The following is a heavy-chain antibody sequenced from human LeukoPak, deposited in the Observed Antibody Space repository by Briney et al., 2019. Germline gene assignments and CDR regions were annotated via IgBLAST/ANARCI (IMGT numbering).Heavy chain of an antibody. V-gene: IGHV1-18*01. CDR2: ISAYNGNT. J-gene: IGHJ4*02. D-gene: IGHD3-16*01. CDR3: ARVPPGDYDYVWGSYRKGEFDY. Sequence: VKVSCKASGGTFSSYAISWVRQAPGQGLEWMGWISAYNGNTNYAQKLQGRVTMTTDTSTSTAYMELRSLRSDDTAVYYCARVPPGDYDYVWGSYRKGEFDYWGQGTLVTVSS. CDR1: GGTFSSYA.